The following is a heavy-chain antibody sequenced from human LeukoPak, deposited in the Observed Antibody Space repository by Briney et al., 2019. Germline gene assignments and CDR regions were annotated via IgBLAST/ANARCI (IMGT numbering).Heavy chain of an antibody. Sequence: GGSLRLSCTTSGITFSNSWMSWVRQAPGKGLEWVATIRPDGSEGYYADSVRGRFTISRDNSKNSFYLQMSSLRVEDTAVYFCARGLSLSGYLDAFDIWGQGTMVTVSS. CDR1: GITFSNSW. J-gene: IGHJ3*02. CDR3: ARGLSLSGYLDAFDI. D-gene: IGHD3-22*01. CDR2: IRPDGSEG. V-gene: IGHV3-7*03.